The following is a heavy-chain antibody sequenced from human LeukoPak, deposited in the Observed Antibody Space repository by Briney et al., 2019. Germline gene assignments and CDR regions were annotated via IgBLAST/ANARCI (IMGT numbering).Heavy chain of an antibody. V-gene: IGHV1-18*01. J-gene: IGHJ4*02. D-gene: IGHD1-1*01. CDR3: ARESHETREDY. CDR1: GYTFTSYG. Sequence: ASVKVSCKASGYTFTSYGISWVRQAPGQGLEWMGWISANDGDTDYPPKLQDRVTMTTDTYTSTAYMELRSLRSDDTAMYYCARESHETREDYWGQGTLVTVSS. CDR2: ISANDGDT.